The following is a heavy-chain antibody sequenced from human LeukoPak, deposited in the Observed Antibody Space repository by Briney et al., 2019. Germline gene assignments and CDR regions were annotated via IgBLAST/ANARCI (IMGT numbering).Heavy chain of an antibody. CDR2: IYTSGST. D-gene: IGHD3-10*01. J-gene: IGHJ6*03. V-gene: IGHV4-4*07. CDR3: ARGLRDYYGSGSYRAVYYYYYMDV. Sequence: PSETLSLTCTVSGGSISSYYWSWIRQPAGKGLEWIGRIYTSGSTNYNPSLKSRVTMSVDTSKNQFPLKLSSVTAADTAVYYCARGLRDYYGSGSYRAVYYYYYMDVWGKGTTVTISS. CDR1: GGSISSYY.